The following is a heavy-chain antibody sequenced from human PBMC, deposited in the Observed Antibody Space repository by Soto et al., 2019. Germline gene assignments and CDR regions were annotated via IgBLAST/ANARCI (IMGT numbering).Heavy chain of an antibody. CDR2: INHSGST. Sequence: PSETLSLTCAVHGGSFSGSYWSWIRQPPGKGLEWIGEINHSGSTNYNPSLNSRVTISVDTSKNQFSLKLSSVTAADTAVYYCARRSSSWSPFDYWGQGTLVTVSS. J-gene: IGHJ4*02. D-gene: IGHD6-13*01. CDR3: ARRSSSWSPFDY. V-gene: IGHV4-34*01. CDR1: GGSFSGSY.